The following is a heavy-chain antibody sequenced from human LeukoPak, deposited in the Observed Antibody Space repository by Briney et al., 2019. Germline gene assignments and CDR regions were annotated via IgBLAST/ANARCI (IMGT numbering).Heavy chain of an antibody. CDR3: AILPGYSSGWYEVNY. Sequence: GGSLRLSCAASGFTFSSYAMSWVRQAPGKGLEWVSGISGSVGSTYYADSVKGRFTISRDNSGNTLYLQMNSPRAEDTAVYYCAILPGYSSGWYEVNYWGQGTLVTVSS. CDR2: ISGSVGST. J-gene: IGHJ4*02. CDR1: GFTFSSYA. V-gene: IGHV3-23*01. D-gene: IGHD6-13*01.